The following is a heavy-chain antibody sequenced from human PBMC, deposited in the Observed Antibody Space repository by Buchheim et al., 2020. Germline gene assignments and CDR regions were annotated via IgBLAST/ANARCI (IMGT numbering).Heavy chain of an antibody. CDR3: ARDSRQILLWFGETYGAPDY. CDR2: ISSSGSTL. CDR1: GFTFSDYY. Sequence: QVQLVESGGGLVKPGGSLRLSCAASGFTFSDYYMSWIRQAPGKGLEWVSYISSSGSTLYYADSVKGRFTISRDNAKNSLYLQINSLRAEDTAVYYCARDSRQILLWFGETYGAPDYWGQGTL. V-gene: IGHV3-11*01. D-gene: IGHD3-10*01. J-gene: IGHJ4*02.